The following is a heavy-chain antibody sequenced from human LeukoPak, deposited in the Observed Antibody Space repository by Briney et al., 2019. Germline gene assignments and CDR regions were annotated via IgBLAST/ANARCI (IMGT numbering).Heavy chain of an antibody. V-gene: IGHV3-23*01. CDR1: GFTFSSYA. Sequence: GGSLRLSCAASGFTFSSYAMSWVRQAPGKGLEWVSAISGSGGRTYYADSVKGRFTLSRDNSKNTLYLQMNSLRAEDTAVYYCAKDVLVAGTGYFDYWGQGTLVTVSS. CDR3: AKDVLVAGTGYFDY. CDR2: ISGSGGRT. D-gene: IGHD6-19*01. J-gene: IGHJ4*02.